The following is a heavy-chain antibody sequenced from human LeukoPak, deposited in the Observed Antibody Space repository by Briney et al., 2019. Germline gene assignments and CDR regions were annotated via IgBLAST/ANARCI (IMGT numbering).Heavy chain of an antibody. CDR2: INHSGST. V-gene: IGHV4-34*01. CDR1: GGSFSGYY. CDR3: ARVVGATLTYYYYYYMDV. D-gene: IGHD1-26*01. J-gene: IGHJ6*03. Sequence: PSGTLSLTCAVYGGSFSGYYWSWIRQPPGKGLEWIGEINHSGSTNYNPSLKSRVTISVDTSKNQFSLKLSSVTAADTAVYYCARVVGATLTYYYYYYMDVWGKRTTVTVSS.